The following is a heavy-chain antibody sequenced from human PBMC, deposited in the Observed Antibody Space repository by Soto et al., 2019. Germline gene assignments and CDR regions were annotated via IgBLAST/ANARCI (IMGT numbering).Heavy chain of an antibody. D-gene: IGHD1-26*01. CDR3: AKGGVGSTSNAFDI. CDR1: GFTFRSYG. CDR2: ISYDGSNK. Sequence: GGSLRLSCAASGFTFRSYGMHWGRQAPAKGLEWVAVISYDGSNKYYEDSVKGRFTISRDNSKNTLYLQMNSLRAEDTGVYYCAKGGVGSTSNAFDIWGQGTMVTVSS. J-gene: IGHJ3*02. V-gene: IGHV3-30*18.